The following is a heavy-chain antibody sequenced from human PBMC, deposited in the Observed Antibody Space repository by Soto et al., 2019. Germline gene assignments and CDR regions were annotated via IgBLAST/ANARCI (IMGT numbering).Heavy chain of an antibody. Sequence: PGWSLRLSCAASGFTFSSYAMSWVRQAPGKGLEWVSAISGSGGSTYYADSVKGRFTISRDNSKNTLYLQMNSLRAEDTAVYYCAKRRHSMVRGVSFDYWGQGTLVTVSS. J-gene: IGHJ4*02. CDR2: ISGSGGST. V-gene: IGHV3-23*01. D-gene: IGHD3-10*01. CDR1: GFTFSSYA. CDR3: AKRRHSMVRGVSFDY.